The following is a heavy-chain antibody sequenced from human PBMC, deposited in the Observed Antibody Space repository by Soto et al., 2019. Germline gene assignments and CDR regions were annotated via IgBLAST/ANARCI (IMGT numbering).Heavy chain of an antibody. CDR2: ISSSSSYI. D-gene: IGHD2-2*01. Sequence: GGSLRLSCAASGFTFSSYSMNWVRQAPGKGLEWVSSISSSSSYIYYADSVKGRFTISRDNAKNSLYLQMNSLRAEDTAVYYCARESCSSTSCYAGYYYYMDVWGKGTTVTVSS. J-gene: IGHJ6*03. V-gene: IGHV3-21*01. CDR3: ARESCSSTSCYAGYYYYMDV. CDR1: GFTFSSYS.